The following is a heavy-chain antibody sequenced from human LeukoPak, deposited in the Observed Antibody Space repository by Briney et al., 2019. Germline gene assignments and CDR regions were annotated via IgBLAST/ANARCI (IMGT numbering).Heavy chain of an antibody. J-gene: IGHJ4*02. CDR3: ARVGTAEGTLEDH. V-gene: IGHV3-7*01. D-gene: IGHD1-7*01. CDR1: GFTFSTYW. CDR2: IENDGSEK. Sequence: PGGSLRLSCAASGFTFSTYWMSWVRQPPGKGLEWVANIENDGSEKYYVDSVKGRFTISRDNAKNSLFLQMNSLRAEDTAVYYCARVGTAEGTLEDHWGQGTLVTVSS.